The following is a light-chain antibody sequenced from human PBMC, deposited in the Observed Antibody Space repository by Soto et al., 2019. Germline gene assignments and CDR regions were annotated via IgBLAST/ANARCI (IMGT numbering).Light chain of an antibody. Sequence: EIVLTQSPATLSLSPGGRATLSCRASQSVSTYLAWYQQKPGQAPRPLIYDASSRATGIPARFSGSGSGTDFTLTISSLEPEDFAVYYCQQRSDWPPTFGQGTKVEIK. J-gene: IGKJ1*01. CDR2: DAS. CDR3: QQRSDWPPT. V-gene: IGKV3-11*01. CDR1: QSVSTY.